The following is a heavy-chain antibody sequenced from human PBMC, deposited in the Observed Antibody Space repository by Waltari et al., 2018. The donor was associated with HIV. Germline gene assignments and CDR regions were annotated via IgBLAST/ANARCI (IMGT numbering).Heavy chain of an antibody. D-gene: IGHD4-17*01. V-gene: IGHV3-74*03. Sequence: VESGGVVVQPGGSLRLACTASGFIFGSHWMHWVRRSPGKGLVWGSRMSGVGGVRKEAETVKGPFTIAREKAKNILFLDMKSIRVEDSGIYHCVKDLTGTHYGVYYSGLDVWGRGTTVTV. CDR3: VKDLTGTHYGVYYSGLDV. J-gene: IGHJ6*02. CDR1: GFIFGSHW. CDR2: MSGVGGVR.